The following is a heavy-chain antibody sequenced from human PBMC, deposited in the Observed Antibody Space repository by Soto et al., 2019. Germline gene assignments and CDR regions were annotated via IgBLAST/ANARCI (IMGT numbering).Heavy chain of an antibody. Sequence: QVQLVESGGGVIQHGRSLRLSCAASGFTITSYGMHWVRHAPGKGLEWVAVISYDGGNKDYADSVKGRFTISRDNSKNTLYLQMNSLRAEDTAVYYCSKDRRVRGFNGMDVWGQGTTVTVSS. J-gene: IGHJ6*02. CDR2: ISYDGGNK. V-gene: IGHV3-30*18. D-gene: IGHD3-10*01. CDR3: SKDRRVRGFNGMDV. CDR1: GFTITSYG.